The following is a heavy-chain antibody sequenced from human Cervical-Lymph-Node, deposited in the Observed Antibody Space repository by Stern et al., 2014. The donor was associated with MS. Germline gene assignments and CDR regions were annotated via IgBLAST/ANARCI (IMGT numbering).Heavy chain of an antibody. CDR1: GFIFSSYG. Sequence: VQLVESGGGVVQPGRSLRLFCAGSGFIFSSYGMHWVRQAPGKGLEGVAVIGYDGSNKYYADSVKRRFTISRDNSKNTLYLQMNSLRAEDTAVYYCARDTNHYGHWGQGTLVTVSS. J-gene: IGHJ4*02. D-gene: IGHD4-17*01. CDR2: IGYDGSNK. CDR3: ARDTNHYGH. V-gene: IGHV3-33*01.